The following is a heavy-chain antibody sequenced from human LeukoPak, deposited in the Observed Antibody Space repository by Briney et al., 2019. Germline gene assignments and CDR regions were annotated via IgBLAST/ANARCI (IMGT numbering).Heavy chain of an antibody. V-gene: IGHV3-23*01. CDR3: AKDGGGGWYRSPGWFDP. CDR1: GFTFSSYG. J-gene: IGHJ5*02. Sequence: GGSLRLSCAASGFTFSSYGMSWVRQAPGKGLEWVSAISGSGGSTYYADSVKGRFTISRDNSKNTLYLQMNSLRVEDTAVYYCAKDGGGGWYRSPGWFDPWGQGTLVTVSS. CDR2: ISGSGGST. D-gene: IGHD6-19*01.